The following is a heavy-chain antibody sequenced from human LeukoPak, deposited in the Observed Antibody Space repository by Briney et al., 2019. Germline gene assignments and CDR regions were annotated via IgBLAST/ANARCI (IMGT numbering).Heavy chain of an antibody. D-gene: IGHD3-3*01. CDR2: ISSSGSTI. J-gene: IGHJ4*02. Sequence: GGSLRLSCAASGFTFSSYEMNWVRQAPGKGLEWVSYISSSGSTIYYADSVKGRFTISRDNAKNSLYLQMNSLRAEDTALYYCAREDDFWSGYYVGGFGYWGQGTLVTVSS. V-gene: IGHV3-48*03. CDR1: GFTFSSYE. CDR3: AREDDFWSGYYVGGFGY.